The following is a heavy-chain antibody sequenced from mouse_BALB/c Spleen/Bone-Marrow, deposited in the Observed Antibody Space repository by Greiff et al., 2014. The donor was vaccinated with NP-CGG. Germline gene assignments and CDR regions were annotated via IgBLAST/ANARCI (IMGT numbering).Heavy chain of an antibody. CDR3: TSGLRYWFAY. J-gene: IGHJ3*01. CDR2: INPSNGGT. CDR1: GYTFTSYY. D-gene: IGHD1-1*01. V-gene: IGHV1S81*02. Sequence: VQLLESGAELVKPGASVKLSCKASGYTFTSYYMYWVKQRPGQGLEWIGGINPSNGGTNFSEKFKSKATLTVDKSSSTAYMQLSSLASEDSAVYYCTSGLRYWFAYWGQGTPVTVSS.